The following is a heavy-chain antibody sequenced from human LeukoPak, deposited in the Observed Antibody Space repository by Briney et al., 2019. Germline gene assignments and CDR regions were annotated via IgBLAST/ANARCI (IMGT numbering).Heavy chain of an antibody. CDR3: ARDEYQLGSYYYGMDV. Sequence: AASVKVSCKASGYTFTGYYMHWVRRAPGQGLEWMGWINPNSGGTNYAQKFQGRVTMTRDTSISTAYMELSRPRSDDTAVYYCARDEYQLGSYYYGMDVWGQGTTVTVSS. CDR2: INPNSGGT. CDR1: GYTFTGYY. V-gene: IGHV1-2*02. J-gene: IGHJ6*02. D-gene: IGHD2-2*01.